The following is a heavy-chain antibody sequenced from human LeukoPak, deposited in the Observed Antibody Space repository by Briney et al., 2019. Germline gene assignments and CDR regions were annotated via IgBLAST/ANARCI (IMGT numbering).Heavy chain of an antibody. J-gene: IGHJ5*02. V-gene: IGHV4-31*03. CDR3: AKDISDYGGTRGFDP. CDR1: GGSISSGGYY. D-gene: IGHD4-23*01. CDR2: IYYSGST. Sequence: SQTLSLTCTVSGGSISSGGYYWSWIRPRPGKGLEWIVYIYYSGSTYYNPSLKSRVTISVDTSMNPFSLKLSSVPAADTAVYYSAKDISDYGGTRGFDPWGQGPLVTVSS.